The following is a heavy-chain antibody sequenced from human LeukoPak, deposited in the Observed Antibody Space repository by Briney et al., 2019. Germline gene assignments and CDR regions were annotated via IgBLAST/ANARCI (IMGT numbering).Heavy chain of an antibody. CDR2: IWYDGSNK. CDR3: ARGGSYCGVDY. Sequence: PGRSLRLSCAASGFTFSSYGMHWVRQAPGKGLEWVAVIWYDGSNKYYADSVKGRFTISRDNSKNTLYLQMNSLRAEDTAVYYCARGGSYCGVDYWGQGTLVTVST. J-gene: IGHJ4*02. D-gene: IGHD1-26*01. V-gene: IGHV3-33*01. CDR1: GFTFSSYG.